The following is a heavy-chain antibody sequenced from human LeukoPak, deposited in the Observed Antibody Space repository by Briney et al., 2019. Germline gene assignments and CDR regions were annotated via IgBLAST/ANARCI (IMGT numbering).Heavy chain of an antibody. CDR3: ARQPGMTAKTWYFDL. Sequence: GESLHISCEGSGYTFTKYWIGWVRQMPGKGLEWMGIIHPGDSHTWYSPSFQGQVTISADKSISMAYLQWSSLKASDTAMYFCARQPGMTAKTWYFDLWGRGTLVTVSS. CDR1: GYTFTKYW. D-gene: IGHD2-2*01. V-gene: IGHV5-51*01. J-gene: IGHJ2*01. CDR2: IHPGDSHT.